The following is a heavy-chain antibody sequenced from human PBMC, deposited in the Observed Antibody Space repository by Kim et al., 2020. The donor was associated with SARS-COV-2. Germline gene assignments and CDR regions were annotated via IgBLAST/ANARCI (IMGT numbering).Heavy chain of an antibody. CDR3: AKDPRGGSGSYYNYYYY. CDR1: GFTFSSYG. V-gene: IGHV3-30*18. D-gene: IGHD3-10*01. CDR2: ISYDGSNK. J-gene: IGHJ6*01. Sequence: GGSLRLSCAASGFTFSSYGMHWVRQAPGKGLEWVAVISYDGSNKYYADSVKGRFTISRDNSKNTLYLQMNSLRAEDTAVYYCAKDPRGGSGSYYNYYYY.